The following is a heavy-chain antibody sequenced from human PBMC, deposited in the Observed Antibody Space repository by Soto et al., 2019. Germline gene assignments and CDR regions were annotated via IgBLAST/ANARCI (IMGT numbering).Heavy chain of an antibody. CDR1: GFTFSSYG. Sequence: QVQLVESGGGVVQPGRSLRLSCAASGFTFSSYGMHWVRQAPGKGLEWVAVISYDGSNKYYADSVKGRFTTSRDNSKNTLYLQMNSLRAEDTAVYYCAKGALAVAGTLLYYFDYWGQGTLVTVSS. CDR2: ISYDGSNK. V-gene: IGHV3-30*18. D-gene: IGHD6-19*01. J-gene: IGHJ4*02. CDR3: AKGALAVAGTLLYYFDY.